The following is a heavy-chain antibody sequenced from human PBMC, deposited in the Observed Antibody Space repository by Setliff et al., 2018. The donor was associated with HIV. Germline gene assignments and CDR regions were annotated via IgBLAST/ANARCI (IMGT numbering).Heavy chain of an antibody. J-gene: IGHJ2*01. D-gene: IGHD3-10*01. CDR2: INPNNGDT. V-gene: IGHV1-2*04. Sequence: ASVKVSCKASGYSFTDYYIHWVRQAPGQGLEWMGWINPNNGDTKYAQKFQGWVTMTRDTSISTAYMELSRLRSDDTAVYYCAKVRDYGSGSYYNWYFDLWGRGTRVTVSS. CDR3: AKVRDYGSGSYYNWYFDL. CDR1: GYSFTDYY.